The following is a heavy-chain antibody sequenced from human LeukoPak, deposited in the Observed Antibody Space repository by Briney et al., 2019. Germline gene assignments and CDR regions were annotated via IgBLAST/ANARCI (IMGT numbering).Heavy chain of an antibody. J-gene: IGHJ5*02. CDR1: GFTVSSNY. D-gene: IGHD6-13*01. CDR2: IYSGGST. CDR3: ARVGSSWYWFDP. V-gene: IGHV3-66*01. Sequence: GGSLRLSCAASGFTVSSNYMSWVRQAPGKGLEWVSVIYSGGSTHYADSVKGRFTISRDNSKNTLYLQMNSLRAEDTAVYYCARVGSSWYWFDPWGQGTLVTVSS.